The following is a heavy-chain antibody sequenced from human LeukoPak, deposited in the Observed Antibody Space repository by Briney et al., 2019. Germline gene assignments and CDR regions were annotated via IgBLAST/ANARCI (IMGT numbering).Heavy chain of an antibody. CDR1: GFTVSNNY. J-gene: IGHJ4*02. CDR2: IYRGGNT. D-gene: IGHD1-1*01. CDR3: ARDRVNWNDVGGLFDY. Sequence: GGSLRLSCAASGFTVSNNYMSWVRQAPGEGLEWVAVIYRGGNTYYADSVKGRFTISRDNSKNTLYLQMNSLSAEDTAVYYCARDRVNWNDVGGLFDYWGQGTLVTVSP. V-gene: IGHV3-53*01.